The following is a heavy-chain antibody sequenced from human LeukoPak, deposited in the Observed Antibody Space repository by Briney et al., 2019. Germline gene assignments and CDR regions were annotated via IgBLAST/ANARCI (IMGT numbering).Heavy chain of an antibody. J-gene: IGHJ3*02. CDR2: IYYSGST. Sequence: PSETLSLTCTVSGGSISSYYWSWIRQPPGKGLEWIGYIYYSGSTNYNPSLKSRVTISVDTSKNQFSLKLSSVTAADTAVYYCARDRGSSWYPAFDIRGQGTMVTVSS. CDR3: ARDRGSSWYPAFDI. D-gene: IGHD6-13*01. CDR1: GGSISSYY. V-gene: IGHV4-59*12.